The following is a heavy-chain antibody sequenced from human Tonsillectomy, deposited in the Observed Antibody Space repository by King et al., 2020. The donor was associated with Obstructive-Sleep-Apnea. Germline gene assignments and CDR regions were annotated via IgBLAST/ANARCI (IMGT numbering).Heavy chain of an antibody. J-gene: IGHJ4*02. Sequence: QLVQSGGGVVQPGRSLRLSCAASGFTFHNNDMQWVRQAPGKGLEWVAGISYDGSLTYYAGSVKGRFTISRDNSENTLFLQMSSLTAEDTALYYCAKDRADLSALDYWGQGSLVTVSS. D-gene: IGHD3-10*01. V-gene: IGHV3-30*18. CDR2: ISYDGSLT. CDR3: AKDRADLSALDY. CDR1: GFTFHNND.